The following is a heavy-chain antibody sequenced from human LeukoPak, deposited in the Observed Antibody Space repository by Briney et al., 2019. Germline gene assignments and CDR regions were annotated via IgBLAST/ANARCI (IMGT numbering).Heavy chain of an antibody. CDR3: ARLRPHYSDYDLGYFDY. CDR2: IYYSGST. D-gene: IGHD4-11*01. V-gene: IGHV4-39*01. CDR1: GGSISSGSYY. Sequence: PETLSLTCTVSGGSISSGSYYWVWIRQPPGKGLEWIGSIYYSGSTYYNPSLKSRVTISVDTSKNQFSLKLSSVTAADTAVYYCARLRPHYSDYDLGYFDYWGQGTLVTVSS. J-gene: IGHJ4*02.